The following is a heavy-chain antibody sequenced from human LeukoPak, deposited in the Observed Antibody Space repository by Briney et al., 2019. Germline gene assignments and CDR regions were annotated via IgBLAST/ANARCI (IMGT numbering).Heavy chain of an antibody. CDR2: VSNDGNNK. CDR3: GSRIATAGSVDY. V-gene: IGHV3-30*14. J-gene: IGHJ4*02. CDR1: GFTFNDFA. D-gene: IGHD6-13*01. Sequence: PGGSLRLSCAASGFTFNDFALHWVRQAPGKGLEWVAVVSNDGNNKYYADSVKGRFTISRDNSKNTLHLQMNTLRAEDTAVYYCGSRIATAGSVDYWGQGTQVTVSS.